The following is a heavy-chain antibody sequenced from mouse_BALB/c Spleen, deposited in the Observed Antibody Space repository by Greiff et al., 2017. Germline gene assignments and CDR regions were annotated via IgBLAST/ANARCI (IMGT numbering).Heavy chain of an antibody. CDR3: ARDRAYYGSKGFAY. V-gene: IGHV5-4*02. J-gene: IGHJ3*01. CDR1: GFTFSDYY. Sequence: DVKLQESGGGLVKPGGSLKLSCAASGFTFSDYYMYWVRQTPEKRLEWVATISDGGSYTYYPDSVKGRFTISRDNAKNNLYLQMSSLKSEDTAMYYCARDRAYYGSKGFAYWGQGTLVTVSA. D-gene: IGHD2-9*01. CDR2: ISDGGSYT.